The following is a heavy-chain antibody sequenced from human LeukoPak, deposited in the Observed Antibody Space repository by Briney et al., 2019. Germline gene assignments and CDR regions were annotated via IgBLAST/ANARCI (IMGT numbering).Heavy chain of an antibody. V-gene: IGHV3-23*01. J-gene: IGHJ1*01. CDR2: ISGSGAST. CDR1: GFTFSSYA. Sequence: PGGSLRLSCAASGFTFSSYAMSWVRQAPGKGLEWVSSISGSGASTYFADSVKGRFTISRDNSKNTLYLLMNSLRAEDTAVYYCAKDLTRAVVAAIGDFQHWGQGTLVTVSS. D-gene: IGHD2-15*01. CDR3: AKDLTRAVVAAIGDFQH.